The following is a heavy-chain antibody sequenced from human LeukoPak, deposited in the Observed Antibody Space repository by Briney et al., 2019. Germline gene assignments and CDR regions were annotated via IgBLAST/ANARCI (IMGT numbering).Heavy chain of an antibody. CDR3: ARYYCSGGSCYHPGFDY. CDR2: IYYSGST. J-gene: IGHJ4*02. D-gene: IGHD2-15*01. V-gene: IGHV4-59*08. Sequence: PSETLSLTCTVSGGSIGSYYWSWIRQPPGKGLEWIGYIYYSGSTNYNPSLKSRVTISVDTSKNQFSLKLTSVTAADTAVYYCARYYCSGGSCYHPGFDYWGQGTLVTVSP. CDR1: GGSIGSYY.